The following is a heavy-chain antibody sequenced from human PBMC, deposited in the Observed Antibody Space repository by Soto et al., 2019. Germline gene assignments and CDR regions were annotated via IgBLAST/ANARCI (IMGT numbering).Heavy chain of an antibody. D-gene: IGHD3-3*01. CDR3: AKGAAAVTYYDFWSGYYNHGDYFDY. V-gene: IGHV3-74*01. CDR1: GFTFSNYW. CDR2: VNGDGSST. J-gene: IGHJ4*02. Sequence: QPGGSLRLSCAASGFTFSNYWMHWVRQAPGKGLEWVSRVNGDGSSTFYADSVKGRFTISRDNAKNTVYLQMNSLRAEDTAVYYCAKGAAAVTYYDFWSGYYNHGDYFDYWGQGTLVTVSS.